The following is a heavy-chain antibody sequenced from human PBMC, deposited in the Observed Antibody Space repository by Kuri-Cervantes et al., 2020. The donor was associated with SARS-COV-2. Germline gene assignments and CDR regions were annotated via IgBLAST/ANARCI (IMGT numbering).Heavy chain of an antibody. J-gene: IGHJ3*02. CDR3: ARHLYYCVSSGYPGRGVAFDI. Sequence: GGSLRLSCKGSGYTFSSYWIGWVRQMPGKGLEWMGNIYPGDSDTRYSPSFQGQVTISADKFIRTASLQWSSLKASDTAMYYCARHLYYCVSSGYPGRGVAFDIWGQGTMVTVSS. CDR2: IYPGDSDT. V-gene: IGHV5-51*01. CDR1: GYTFSSYW. D-gene: IGHD3-22*01.